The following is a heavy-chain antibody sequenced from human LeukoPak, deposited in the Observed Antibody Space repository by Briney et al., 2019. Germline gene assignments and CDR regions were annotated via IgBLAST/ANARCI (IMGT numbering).Heavy chain of an antibody. J-gene: IGHJ4*02. V-gene: IGHV3-74*01. CDR1: GFTFSSYW. Sequence: PGGSLRLSCAASGFTFSSYWVHWVRQAPGKGLEWVARINSDGSTINHADSVRGRFTISRDNAKNSLYLQMNSLRAEDTAVYYCARDLGGQWQTFDYWGQGTLVTVSS. CDR2: INSDGSTI. D-gene: IGHD6-19*01. CDR3: ARDLGGQWQTFDY.